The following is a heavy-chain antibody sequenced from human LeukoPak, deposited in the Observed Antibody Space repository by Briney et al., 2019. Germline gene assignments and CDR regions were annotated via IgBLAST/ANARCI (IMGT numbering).Heavy chain of an antibody. D-gene: IGHD2-15*01. CDR2: ISGSGGNT. V-gene: IGHV3-23*01. CDR1: GFTFSSYA. CDR3: TKGGGVHSHSD. Sequence: GRSLRLSCAASGFTFSSYAMSWVRQAPGKGLEWVSAISGSGGNTYYADSVKGRFTISRDNSKNTLYLQMNSLRAEDTAVYYCTKGGGVHSHSDWGQGTLVTVSS. J-gene: IGHJ4*02.